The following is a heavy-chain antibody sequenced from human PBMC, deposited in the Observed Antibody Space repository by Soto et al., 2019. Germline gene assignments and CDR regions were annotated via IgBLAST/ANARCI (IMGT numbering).Heavy chain of an antibody. V-gene: IGHV1-18*01. Sequence: ASVKVSCKASGYTFTSYGISWVRQAPGQGLEWMGWISAYNGNTNYAQKLQGRVTMTTDTSTSTAYMELRSLRSDDTAVYYCARGLGREQQLSYYYYYMDVWGKGTTVTVSS. CDR1: GYTFTSYG. CDR2: ISAYNGNT. CDR3: ARGLGREQQLSYYYYYMDV. D-gene: IGHD6-13*01. J-gene: IGHJ6*03.